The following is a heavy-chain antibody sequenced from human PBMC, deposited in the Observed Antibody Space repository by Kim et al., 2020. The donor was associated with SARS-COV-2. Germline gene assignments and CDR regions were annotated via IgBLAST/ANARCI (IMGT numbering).Heavy chain of an antibody. V-gene: IGHV5-10-1*01. CDR1: GYSFTSYW. J-gene: IGHJ4*02. D-gene: IGHD2-21*02. Sequence: GESLQISCKGSGYSFTSYWISWVRQMPGKGLEWMGRIDPSDSYTNYSPSFQGHVTISADKSISTAYLQWSSLKASDTAMYYCARHGAAGHIVVVTAIPGDYWGQGTLVTVSS. CDR3: ARHGAAGHIVVVTAIPGDY. CDR2: IDPSDSYT.